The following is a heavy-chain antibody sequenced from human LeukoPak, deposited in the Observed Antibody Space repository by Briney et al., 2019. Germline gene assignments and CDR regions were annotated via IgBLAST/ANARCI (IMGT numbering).Heavy chain of an antibody. CDR1: GFTFTSYG. D-gene: IGHD5-18*01. V-gene: IGHV1-18*01. CDR3: ARTMDTAMVNYFDY. CDR2: ISAYNGNT. Sequence: GASVTVSFKASGFTFTSYGISWVRQAPGQGLEWMGWISAYNGNTNYAQKLQGRVTMTTDTSTSTAYMELRSLRSDDTAVYYCARTMDTAMVNYFDYWGQGTLVTVSS. J-gene: IGHJ4*02.